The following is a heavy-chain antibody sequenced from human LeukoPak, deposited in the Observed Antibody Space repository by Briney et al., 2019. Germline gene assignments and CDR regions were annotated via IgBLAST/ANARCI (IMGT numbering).Heavy chain of an antibody. D-gene: IGHD3-22*01. J-gene: IGHJ4*02. CDR1: GFTFSSYG. Sequence: PGGSLRLSCAASGFTFSSYGMHWVRQAPGKGLEWVAVISYDGSNKYYADSVKGRFTISRDNSKNTLYLQMNSLRAEDTAVYYCARDRNYDSSGHFDYWGQGTLVTVSS. V-gene: IGHV3-30*19. CDR2: ISYDGSNK. CDR3: ARDRNYDSSGHFDY.